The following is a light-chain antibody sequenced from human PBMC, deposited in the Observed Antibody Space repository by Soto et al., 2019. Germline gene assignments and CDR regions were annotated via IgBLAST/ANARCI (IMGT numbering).Light chain of an antibody. CDR1: SSDVGGYNY. J-gene: IGLJ1*01. CDR3: SSYTSSSSFV. Sequence: QSALAQPASVSGSPGQSITISCTGTSSDVGGYNYVSWYQQHPGKAPKLMIYEVSNRPSGVSNRFSGSKSGNTASLTISGLQAEDEADYPCSSYTSSSSFVFGTGTKGTVL. V-gene: IGLV2-14*01. CDR2: EVS.